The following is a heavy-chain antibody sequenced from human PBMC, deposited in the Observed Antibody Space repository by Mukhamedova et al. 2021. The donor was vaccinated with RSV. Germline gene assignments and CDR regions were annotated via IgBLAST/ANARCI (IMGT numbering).Heavy chain of an antibody. CDR3: ARDPLVVVPAAIRHYGMDV. D-gene: IGHD2-2*01. Sequence: IPIFGLANYAQKFQDRVTITADESTSTAYMELSSLRSEDSAVYYCARDPLVVVPAAIRHYGMDVWGQGTTVTVFS. CDR2: IPIFGLA. V-gene: IGHV1-69*01. J-gene: IGHJ6*02.